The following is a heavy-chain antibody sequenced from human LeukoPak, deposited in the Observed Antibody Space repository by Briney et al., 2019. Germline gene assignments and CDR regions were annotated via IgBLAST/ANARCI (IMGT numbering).Heavy chain of an antibody. CDR3: ASDITMVRGVISY. CDR1: GGSFSGYY. CDR2: INHSGST. J-gene: IGHJ4*02. V-gene: IGHV4-34*01. D-gene: IGHD3-10*01. Sequence: SETLSLTCAVYGGSFSGYYWSWIRQPPEKGLEWIGEINHSGSTNYNPSLKSRVTISVDTSKNQFSLKLSSVTAADTAVYYCASDITMVRGVISYWGQGTLVTVSS.